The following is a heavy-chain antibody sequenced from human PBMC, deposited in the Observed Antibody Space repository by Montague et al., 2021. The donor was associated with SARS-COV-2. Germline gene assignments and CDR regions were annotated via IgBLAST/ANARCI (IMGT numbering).Heavy chain of an antibody. D-gene: IGHD1-20*01. J-gene: IGHJ6*02. V-gene: IGHV4-34*01. CDR3: ARGRRRYNWRDETSYYYGMDV. CDR2: INHSGST. Sequence: SETLSLTCAVYGGSLSGYYWSWIRQPPGKGLEWIREINHSGSTNYNPSXXSRVTISLDTSKNQFSLKLSSVTAADTAVYYCARGRRRYNWRDETSYYYGMDVWGQGTTFTVSS. CDR1: GGSLSGYY.